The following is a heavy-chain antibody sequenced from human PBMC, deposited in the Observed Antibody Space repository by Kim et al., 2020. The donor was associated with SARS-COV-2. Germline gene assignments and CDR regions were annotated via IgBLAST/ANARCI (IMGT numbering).Heavy chain of an antibody. CDR3: ARVPPGRPYYYYYGMDV. J-gene: IGHJ6*02. V-gene: IGHV3-48*02. D-gene: IGHD6-6*01. CDR2: ISSSSSTI. CDR1: GFTFSSYS. Sequence: GGSLRLSCAASGFTFSSYSMNWVRQAPGKGLEWVSYISSSSSTIYYADSVKGRFTNSRDNAKNSLYLQMNSLRDEDTAVYYCARVPPGRPYYYYYGMDVWGQGTTVTVSS.